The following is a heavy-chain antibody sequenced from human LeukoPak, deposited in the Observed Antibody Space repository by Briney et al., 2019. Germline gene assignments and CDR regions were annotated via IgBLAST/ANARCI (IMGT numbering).Heavy chain of an antibody. CDR2: ISNEGSNK. CDR1: RVTFSRYA. J-gene: IGHJ4*02. Sequence: PGGSLTVSPAAGRVTFSRYAMNSVGPAPGKGLEWVAVISNEGSNKYYADSVKGRVTISRDNSKNTLYMQMNSLRAEDTAVYYCARVGGFFVKVVLDTIFGVGLFDYWGQGTLVTVSS. D-gene: IGHD3-3*01. CDR3: ARVGGFFVKVVLDTIFGVGLFDY. V-gene: IGHV3-30*04.